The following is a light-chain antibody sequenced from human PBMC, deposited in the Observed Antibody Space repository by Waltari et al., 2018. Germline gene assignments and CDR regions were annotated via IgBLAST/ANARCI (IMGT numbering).Light chain of an antibody. Sequence: EIVMTQSRATLSVSLGERATLSCRAMQSVSSNLAWYQQKPGQALRLLIYGASTTATGIPAGFSGSGSGTEFTLLISSLQAGDFAVYYCQQYNNWPPERTFGRGTKVEIK. CDR3: QQYNNWPPERT. CDR2: GAS. CDR1: QSVSSN. J-gene: IGKJ1*01. V-gene: IGKV3-15*01.